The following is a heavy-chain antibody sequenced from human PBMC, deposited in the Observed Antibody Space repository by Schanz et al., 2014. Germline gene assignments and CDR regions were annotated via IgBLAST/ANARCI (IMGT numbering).Heavy chain of an antibody. J-gene: IGHJ3*01. CDR1: GGTFSSST. Sequence: QVQLVQSGAEVKKPGASVKVSCQASGGTFSSSTLTWVRQAPGQGLEWMGKINPSSGTTRIAQNFQGRLTVTRDTSTSTVNMELSSLRSEDTAVYYCARGGFFDSTSFDSWGQGTMVTVSP. CDR3: ARGGFFDSTSFDS. V-gene: IGHV1-46*03. CDR2: INPSSGTT. D-gene: IGHD2-2*01.